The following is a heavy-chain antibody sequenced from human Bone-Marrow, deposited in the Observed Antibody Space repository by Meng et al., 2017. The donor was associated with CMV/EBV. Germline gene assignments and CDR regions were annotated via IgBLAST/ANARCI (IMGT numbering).Heavy chain of an antibody. D-gene: IGHD2-2*01. CDR2: IWYDGSNK. CDR3: AREGDIVVVPAATGAFDI. V-gene: IGHV3-33*01. J-gene: IGHJ3*02. Sequence: LSLTCAASGFTFSSYGMHWVRQAPGKGLEWVAVIWYDGSNKYYADSVKGRFTISRDNSKNTLYLQMNSLRAEDTAVYYCAREGDIVVVPAATGAFDIWGQGTMVTVSS. CDR1: GFTFSSYG.